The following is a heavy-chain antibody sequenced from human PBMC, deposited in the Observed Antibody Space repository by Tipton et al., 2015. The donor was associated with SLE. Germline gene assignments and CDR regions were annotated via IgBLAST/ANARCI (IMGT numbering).Heavy chain of an antibody. D-gene: IGHD5-24*01. V-gene: IGHV4-39*07. J-gene: IGHJ6*04. CDR1: GGSITSSSSF. CDR3: AGEGRDGYNPLGMDV. Sequence: TLSLTCTVSGGSITSSSSFWGWIRQPPGKGLEWIGSMFYTGNTYYNPSLESRVTISLDPPKNQFSLKLTSVTAADTAMYYCAGEGRDGYNPLGMDVWGKGTTVTVSS. CDR2: MFYTGNT.